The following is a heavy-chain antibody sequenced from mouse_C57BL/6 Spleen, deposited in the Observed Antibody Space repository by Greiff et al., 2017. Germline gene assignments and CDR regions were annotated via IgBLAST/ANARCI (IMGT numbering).Heavy chain of an antibody. CDR2: IHPNSGST. Sequence: VQLQQPGAELVKPGASVKLSCTASGYTFTSYWMHWVKQRPGQGLEWIGMIHPNSGSTNYNEKFKSKATLTVDKSSSTAYMQLSSLTSEDSAVYYCERRSTDGYSSNYYAMDYWGQGTSVTVSS. CDR3: ERRSTDGYSSNYYAMDY. V-gene: IGHV1-64*01. J-gene: IGHJ4*01. CDR1: GYTFTSYW. D-gene: IGHD2-5*01.